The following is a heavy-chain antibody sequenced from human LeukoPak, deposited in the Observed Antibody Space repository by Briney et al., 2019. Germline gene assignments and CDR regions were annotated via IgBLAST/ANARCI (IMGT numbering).Heavy chain of an antibody. CDR1: GFTFDDYA. V-gene: IGHV3-30*18. J-gene: IGHJ3*02. D-gene: IGHD2-15*01. CDR2: ISYDGSNK. CDR3: AKEAVRYCSGGSCRHAFDI. Sequence: GGSLRLSCAASGFTFDDYAMHWVRQAPGKGLEWVAVISYDGSNKYYADSVKGRFTISRDNSKNTLYLQMNSLRAEDTAVYYCAKEAVRYCSGGSCRHAFDIWGQGTMVTVSS.